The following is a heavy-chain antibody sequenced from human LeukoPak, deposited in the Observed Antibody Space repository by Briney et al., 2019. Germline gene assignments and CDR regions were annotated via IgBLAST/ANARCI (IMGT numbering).Heavy chain of an antibody. J-gene: IGHJ4*02. V-gene: IGHV3-21*01. CDR3: ARSAGGSIRKDFDN. CDR2: IGSTSSYI. CDR1: GFTFSSYS. Sequence: PGGSLRLSCAVSGFTFSSYSMNWVRQAPGKGLEWVSSIGSTSSYIYYADSVKGRFTISRDNAKNSLYLQMNSLRAEDTAVYYCARSAGGSIRKDFDNWGQGTLVTVSS. D-gene: IGHD3-16*01.